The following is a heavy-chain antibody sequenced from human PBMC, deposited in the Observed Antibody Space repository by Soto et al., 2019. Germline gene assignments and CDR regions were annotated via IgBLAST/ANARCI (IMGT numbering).Heavy chain of an antibody. CDR2: IWYDGSNK. D-gene: IGHD4-17*01. J-gene: IGHJ6*02. Sequence: WGSLRLSCAASGYTFSSYGMHLVRQAPGKGLEWVAVIWYDGSNKYYADSVKGRFTISRDNSKNTLYLQMNSLRAEDTAVYYCARDLYGDSPYGMDVWGQGTTVTVSS. V-gene: IGHV3-33*01. CDR3: ARDLYGDSPYGMDV. CDR1: GYTFSSYG.